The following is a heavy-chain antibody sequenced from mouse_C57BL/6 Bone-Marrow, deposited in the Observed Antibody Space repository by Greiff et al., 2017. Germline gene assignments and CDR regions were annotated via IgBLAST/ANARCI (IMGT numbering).Heavy chain of an antibody. J-gene: IGHJ1*03. CDR3: ARGVHWYFDV. V-gene: IGHV1-61*01. CDR1: GYW. CDR2: IYPSDSET. Sequence: VQLQQPGAELVRPGSSVKLSCKASGYWMDWVKQRPGQGLEWIGNIYPSDSETHYNQKFKDKATLTVDKSSSTAYMQLSSLTSEDSAVYYCARGVHWYFDVWGTGTTVTVSS.